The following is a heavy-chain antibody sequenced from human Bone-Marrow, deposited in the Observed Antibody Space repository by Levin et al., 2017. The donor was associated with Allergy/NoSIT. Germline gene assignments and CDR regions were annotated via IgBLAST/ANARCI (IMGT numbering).Heavy chain of an antibody. J-gene: IGHJ4*02. Sequence: GGSLRLSCAASGFTFSSYGMHWVRQAPGKGLEWVAVISYDGSNKYYADSVKGRFTISRDNSKNTLYLQMNSLRAEDTAVYYCAKDRVRRGYSDGYLDYWGQGTLVTVSS. CDR3: AKDRVRRGYSDGYLDY. V-gene: IGHV3-30*18. CDR1: GFTFSSYG. D-gene: IGHD5-18*01. CDR2: ISYDGSNK.